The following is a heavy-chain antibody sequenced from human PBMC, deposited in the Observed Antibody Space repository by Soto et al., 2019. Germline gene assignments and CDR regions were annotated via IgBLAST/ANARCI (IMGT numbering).Heavy chain of an antibody. V-gene: IGHV1-18*01. CDR1: GYTFTSYG. CDR2: ISAYNGNT. CDR3: ARSGRWGSSSLEGSLELLWFDP. J-gene: IGHJ5*02. Sequence: QVQLVQSGAEVKKPGASVKVSCKASGYTFTSYGISWVRQAPGQGLEWMGWISAYNGNTNYAQKLQGRVTMTTDTSTSTAYMELRSLRSDDTAVYYCARSGRWGSSSLEGSLELLWFDPWGQGTLVTVSS. D-gene: IGHD6-6*01.